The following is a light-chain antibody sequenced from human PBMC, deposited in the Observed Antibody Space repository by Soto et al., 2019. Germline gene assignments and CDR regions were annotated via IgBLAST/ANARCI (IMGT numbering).Light chain of an antibody. CDR1: QSVTNY. J-gene: IGKJ1*01. CDR3: QQYGSSPPWT. Sequence: EIVMTQSPATLSVSPGERATLSCRASQSVTNYLAWYQQKPGQAPRLLVYDASSRATGIPARFSGSGSGTDFTLTISRLEPEDFAVYYCQQYGSSPPWTFGQGTKVDI. CDR2: DAS. V-gene: IGKV3-20*01.